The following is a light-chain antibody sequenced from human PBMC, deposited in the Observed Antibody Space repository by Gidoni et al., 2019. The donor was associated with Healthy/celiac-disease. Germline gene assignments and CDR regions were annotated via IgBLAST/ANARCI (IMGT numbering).Light chain of an antibody. Sequence: EIVLTQSPGTLSLSPGERASQSVSSSYLAWYQQKPGQAPRLLIYGASSRATGIPDRFSGSGSGTDFTLTISRLEPEDFAVYYCQQYGSSPGTFXQXTKVEIK. J-gene: IGKJ1*01. CDR3: QQYGSSPGT. CDR1: QSVSSSY. CDR2: GAS. V-gene: IGKV3-20*01.